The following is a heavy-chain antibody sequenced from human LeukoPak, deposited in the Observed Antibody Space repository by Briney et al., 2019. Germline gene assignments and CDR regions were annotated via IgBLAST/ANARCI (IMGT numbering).Heavy chain of an antibody. Sequence: GGSLRLSCAASGFTSSGSAMHWVRQASGKGLEWVGRIRSKANSYATAYAATVKGKFTISRDDSKNAAYLQMNSLKTEDTAVYYCTRRVDSGYYYDPKTQTPDYWGQGTLVTVSS. CDR3: TRRVDSGYYYDPKTQTPDY. J-gene: IGHJ4*02. CDR1: GFTSSGSA. D-gene: IGHD3-22*01. V-gene: IGHV3-73*01. CDR2: IRSKANSYAT.